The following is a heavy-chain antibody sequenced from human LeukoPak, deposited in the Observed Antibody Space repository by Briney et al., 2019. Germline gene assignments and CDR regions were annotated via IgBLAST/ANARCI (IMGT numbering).Heavy chain of an antibody. D-gene: IGHD6-19*01. CDR1: GFTFSSYS. J-gene: IGHJ4*02. CDR2: ISSSSSYI. CDR3: ARAGYSSGWYYFDN. V-gene: IGHV3-21*01. Sequence: GGSLRLSCAASGFTFSSYSMNWVRQAPGKGLEWVSSISSSSSYIYYADSVKGRFTISRDNAKNTLHLQMNSLRAEDTAVYYCARAGYSSGWYYFDNWGQGTLVTVSS.